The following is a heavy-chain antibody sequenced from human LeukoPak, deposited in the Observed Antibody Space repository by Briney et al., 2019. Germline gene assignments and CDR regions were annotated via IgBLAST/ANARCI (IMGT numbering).Heavy chain of an antibody. CDR3: EREGGFFRPLDY. D-gene: IGHD3-3*01. V-gene: IGHV4-59*01. CDR2: IYYSGST. Sequence: SETLSLTCTVSGGSISSYYWSWIRQPPGKGLEWVGCIYYSGSTNYNPSLKSRVTISVDTSKNEFSLKLSSVTAADTAVYYCEREGGFFRPLDYSGQGTLVTVSS. CDR1: GGSISSYY. J-gene: IGHJ4*02.